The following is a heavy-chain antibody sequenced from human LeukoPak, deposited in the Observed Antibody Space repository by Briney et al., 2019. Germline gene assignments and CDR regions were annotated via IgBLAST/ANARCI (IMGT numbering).Heavy chain of an antibody. V-gene: IGHV4-4*02. J-gene: IGHJ6*03. CDR1: GGSISSSAW. CDR3: ARDSGDSGPYYYYMDV. CDR2: IYDSGST. D-gene: IGHD5-12*01. Sequence: SETLSLTCAVSGGSISSSAWWSWVRQPPGKGLEWIGEIYDSGSTNYNPSLKSRVTISVDTSKNQFSLKLSSVTAADTAVYYCARDSGDSGPYYYYMDVWGKGTTVTISS.